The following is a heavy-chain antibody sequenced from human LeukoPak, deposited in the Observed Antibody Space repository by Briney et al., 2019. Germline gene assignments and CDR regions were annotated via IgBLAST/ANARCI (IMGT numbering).Heavy chain of an antibody. CDR3: ARDSADDSSGYYPFDY. CDR2: ISSSSSYI. CDR1: GFTFSSYS. D-gene: IGHD3-22*01. Sequence: PGGSLRLSCAASGFTFSSYSMNRVRQAPGKGLEWVSSISSSSSYIYYADSVKGRFTISRDNAKNSLYLQMNSLRAEDTAVYYCARDSADDSSGYYPFDYWGQGTLVTVSS. V-gene: IGHV3-21*01. J-gene: IGHJ4*02.